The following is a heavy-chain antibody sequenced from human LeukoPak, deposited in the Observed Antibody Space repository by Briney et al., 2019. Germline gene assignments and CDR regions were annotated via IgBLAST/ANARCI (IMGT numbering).Heavy chain of an antibody. J-gene: IGHJ5*02. D-gene: IGHD3-3*01. CDR1: GGTFSSYA. V-gene: IGHV1-69*06. CDR3: ARDCYDFWSGYYTSAGNWFDP. CDR2: IIPIFGTA. Sequence: SVKVSCKASGGTFSSYAISWVRHGPGQGLEWMGTIIPIFGTANYAQKFQGRVTITADKSTSTAYMELSSLRSEDTAVYYCARDCYDFWSGYYTSAGNWFDPWGQGTLVTVSS.